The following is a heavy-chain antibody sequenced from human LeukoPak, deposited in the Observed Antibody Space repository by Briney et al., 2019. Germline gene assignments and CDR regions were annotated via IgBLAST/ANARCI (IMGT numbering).Heavy chain of an antibody. Sequence: GASVKVSCKASGYTFTSYAMHWVRQAPGQRLEWMGWINAGNGNTKYSQKFQGRVTITRDTSASTAYMELSSLRSEDTAVYYCARDRGAAGPRWYFDYWGQGTQVTVSS. J-gene: IGHJ4*02. D-gene: IGHD6-13*01. CDR2: INAGNGNT. V-gene: IGHV1-3*01. CDR3: ARDRGAAGPRWYFDY. CDR1: GYTFTSYA.